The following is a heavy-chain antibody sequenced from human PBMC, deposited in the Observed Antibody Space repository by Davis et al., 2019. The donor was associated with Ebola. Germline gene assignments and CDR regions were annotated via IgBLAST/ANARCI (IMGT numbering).Heavy chain of an antibody. J-gene: IGHJ5*02. Sequence: AASVKVSCKASGGTFSSYAISWVRQAPGQGLEWMGGIIPIFGTANYAQKFQGRVTITRDTSASTAYMELSSLRSEDTAVYYCARVDYSNYLNWFDPWGQGTLVTVSS. CDR2: IIPIFGTA. V-gene: IGHV1-69*05. CDR3: ARVDYSNYLNWFDP. D-gene: IGHD4-11*01. CDR1: GGTFSSYA.